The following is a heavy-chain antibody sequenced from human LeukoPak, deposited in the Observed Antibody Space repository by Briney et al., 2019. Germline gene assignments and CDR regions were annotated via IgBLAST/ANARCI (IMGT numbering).Heavy chain of an antibody. CDR2: IRYDGSNK. J-gene: IGHJ6*03. Sequence: GGSLRLSCAASGFTFSSYGMHWVRQAPGKGLEWVAFIRYDGSNKYYADSVKGRFTISRDNSKNTLYLQMNSLRAEDTAVYYCAKQSMGYYYYYMDVWGKGATVTISS. D-gene: IGHD2-8*01. CDR3: AKQSMGYYYYYMDV. V-gene: IGHV3-30*02. CDR1: GFTFSSYG.